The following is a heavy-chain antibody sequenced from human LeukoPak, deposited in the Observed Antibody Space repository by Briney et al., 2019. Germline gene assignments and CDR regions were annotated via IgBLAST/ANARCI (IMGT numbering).Heavy chain of an antibody. CDR3: ARGLGGRTGTTRFDP. D-gene: IGHD1-7*01. V-gene: IGHV4-38-2*02. CDR2: IFHSGIT. CDR1: GYSISCGYY. Sequence: SETLSLTCTVSGYSISCGYYWGWIRQPPGKGLEWIGSIFHSGITYYNPSLKSRVTISLDTSKNEFSLKLSSVTAADTAVYYCARGLGGRTGTTRFDPWGQGTLVTVSS. J-gene: IGHJ5*02.